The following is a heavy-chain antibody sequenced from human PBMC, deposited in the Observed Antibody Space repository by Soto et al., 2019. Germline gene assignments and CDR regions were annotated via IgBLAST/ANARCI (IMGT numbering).Heavy chain of an antibody. D-gene: IGHD3-3*01. V-gene: IGHV1-24*01. CDR3: ATDRPYYDFWSGYYTVRGFDP. CDR2: FDPEDGET. J-gene: IGHJ5*02. Sequence: VASVKVSCKVSGYTLTELSMHWVRQAPGKGLEWMGGFDPEDGETIYAQKFQGRVTMTEDTSTDTAYMELSSLRSEDTAVYYCATDRPYYDFWSGYYTVRGFDPWGQGTLVTVSS. CDR1: GYTLTELS.